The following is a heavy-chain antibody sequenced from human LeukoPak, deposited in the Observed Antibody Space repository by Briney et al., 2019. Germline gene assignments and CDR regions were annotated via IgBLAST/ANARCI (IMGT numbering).Heavy chain of an antibody. CDR2: IKQDGSEK. CDR1: GFTFSSYW. CDR3: ATRGGVVITFGGVMEGAFDI. Sequence: GGSLRLSCAASGFTFSSYWMSWVRQAPGKGLEWVANIKQDGSEKYYVDSVKGRFTISRDNAKNSLYLQMNSLRAEDTAVYYCATRGGVVITFGGVMEGAFDIWGQGTMVTVSS. V-gene: IGHV3-7*01. D-gene: IGHD3-16*01. J-gene: IGHJ3*02.